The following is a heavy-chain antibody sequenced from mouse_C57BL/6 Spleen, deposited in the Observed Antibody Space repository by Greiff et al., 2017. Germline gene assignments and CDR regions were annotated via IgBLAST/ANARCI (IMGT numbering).Heavy chain of an antibody. V-gene: IGHV1-61*01. CDR1: GYTFTSYW. D-gene: IGHD3-2*02. CDR3: ARYSSGYYFDY. CDR2: IYPSDSET. Sequence: QVQLKQPGAELVRPGSSVKLSCKASGYTFTSYWLDWVKQRPGQGLEWIGNIYPSDSETHYNQKFKDKATLTVDKSSSTAYMQLSSLTSEDSAVYYCARYSSGYYFDYWGQGTTLTVSS. J-gene: IGHJ2*01.